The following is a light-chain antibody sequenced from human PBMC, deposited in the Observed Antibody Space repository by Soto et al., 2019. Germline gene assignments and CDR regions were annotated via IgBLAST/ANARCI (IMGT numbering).Light chain of an antibody. CDR1: SSNIGAGYD. CDR3: QSYDSSLSGWV. V-gene: IGLV1-40*01. CDR2: GNS. J-gene: IGLJ3*02. Sequence: QSVLTQPPSVSGAPGQRVTISCTGSSSNIGAGYDVHWYNQLPGTAPKLLIYGNSNRPSGVPDRFSGSKSGPSASLAITGLQAEDEADYYCQSYDSSLSGWVFGGGTKLTVL.